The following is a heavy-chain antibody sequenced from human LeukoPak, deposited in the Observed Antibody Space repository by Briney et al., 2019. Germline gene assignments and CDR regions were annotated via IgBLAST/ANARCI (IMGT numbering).Heavy chain of an antibody. V-gene: IGHV4-59*11. CDR3: ARRDYYDSSGYPD. J-gene: IGHJ4*02. CDR1: GGSISSHY. Sequence: SETLSLTCTVYGGSISSHYWSWIRQPPGKGLEWIGYIYYSGSTNYNPALKSRVPISVDTSKNQFSLKLSSVTAADTAVYYCARRDYYDSSGYPDWGQGTLVTVSS. CDR2: IYYSGST. D-gene: IGHD3-22*01.